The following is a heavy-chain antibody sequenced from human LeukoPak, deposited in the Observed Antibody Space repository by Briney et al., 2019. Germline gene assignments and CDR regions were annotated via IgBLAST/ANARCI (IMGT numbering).Heavy chain of an antibody. CDR3: ARTGRLLWFGESRGNWFDP. Sequence: SETLSLTCTVSGGSISSDNYSWSWIRQPAGKGLEWIGRVYTSGSTNYNPSLKSRVTISVDTSKNQFSLKLSSVTAADTAVYYCARTGRLLWFGESRGNWFDPWGQGTLVTVSS. V-gene: IGHV4-61*02. CDR2: VYTSGST. D-gene: IGHD3-10*01. J-gene: IGHJ5*02. CDR1: GGSISSDNYS.